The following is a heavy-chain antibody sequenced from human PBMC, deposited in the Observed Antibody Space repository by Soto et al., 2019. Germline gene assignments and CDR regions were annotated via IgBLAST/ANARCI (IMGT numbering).Heavy chain of an antibody. CDR2: INGYNGNT. J-gene: IGHJ6*02. CDR1: GYTFTRSG. CDR3: ARMGDVPYYYYGMDV. D-gene: IGHD3-16*01. Sequence: QVQLVQSGAEVKKPGASVKVSCKASGYTFTRSGISWVRQAPGQGLEWMGWINGYNGNTNYTQKIQGRITTTTDTPTSTAYMELRSLRSDDTAVYYCARMGDVPYYYYGMDVWGQGTTVIVSS. V-gene: IGHV1-18*01.